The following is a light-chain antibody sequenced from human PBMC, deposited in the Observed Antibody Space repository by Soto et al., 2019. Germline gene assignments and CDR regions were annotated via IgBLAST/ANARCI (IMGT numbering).Light chain of an antibody. Sequence: QLVLTQPASVSGSPGQSITISCTGTSSDGGGYNYVSWYQQHPGKAPKLMIYEVSNRPSGVSNRFSGSKSGNTASLTISGLQAEDEADYYCSSYTSSSTHYVFGTGTKLTVL. J-gene: IGLJ1*01. CDR2: EVS. V-gene: IGLV2-14*01. CDR1: SSDGGGYNY. CDR3: SSYTSSSTHYV.